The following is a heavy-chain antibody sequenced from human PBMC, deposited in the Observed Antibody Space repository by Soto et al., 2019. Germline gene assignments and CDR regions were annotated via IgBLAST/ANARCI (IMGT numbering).Heavy chain of an antibody. D-gene: IGHD5-12*01. V-gene: IGHV4-4*07. Sequence: ITAIFCGCSIRCYYFIWIHQNAGKGLEWIGRIYSSGSTNYSPSLKSRVTMSEDTSKNQVSLKLSSVTAADTAVYHCARGDIEYSTSQLDYWGQGTLVTVSS. J-gene: IGHJ4*02. CDR3: ARGDIEYSTSQLDY. CDR2: IYSSGST. CDR1: GCSIRCYY.